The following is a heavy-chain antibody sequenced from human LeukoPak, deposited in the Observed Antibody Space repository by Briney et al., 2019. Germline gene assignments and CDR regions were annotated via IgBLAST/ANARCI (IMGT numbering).Heavy chain of an antibody. CDR1: GDSISNSAYY. CDR2: IYYSGST. D-gene: IGHD3-16*01. V-gene: IGHV4-39*01. CDR3: ARGLN. Sequence: SETLSLTCTVSGDSISNSAYYWGWIRQSPGKGLEWIGNIYYSGSTYYNPSLKSRVTISVDTSKNQFSLKLSSVTAADTAVYYCARGLNWSEGALVTVSS. J-gene: IGHJ4*02.